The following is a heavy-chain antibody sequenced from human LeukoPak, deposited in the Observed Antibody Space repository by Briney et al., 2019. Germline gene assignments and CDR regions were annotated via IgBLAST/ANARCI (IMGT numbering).Heavy chain of an antibody. CDR3: AKAAGGTYYRVFDY. D-gene: IGHD1-26*01. J-gene: IGHJ4*02. V-gene: IGHV3-23*01. CDR2: ITDSGDNT. CDR1: GFTFSSFA. Sequence: GGSLRLFCAASGFTFSSFAMNWVRQARGGGLEWVSGITDSGDNTYYADSGKGRFTISRDNSNNMVYLQMNSLRAEDMAKYYCAKAAGGTYYRVFDYWGQGILVTVSS.